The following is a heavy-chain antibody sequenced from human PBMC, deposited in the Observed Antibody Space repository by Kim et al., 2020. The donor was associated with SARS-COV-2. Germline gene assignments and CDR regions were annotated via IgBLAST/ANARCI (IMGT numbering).Heavy chain of an antibody. D-gene: IGHD2-2*01. V-gene: IGHV3-7*01. J-gene: IGHJ4*02. Sequence: GGSLRLSCAASGFTFSSYWMSWVRQAPGKGLEWVANIKQDGSEKYYVDSVKGRFTISRDNAKNSLYLQMNSLRAEDTAVYYCARVRLGYCSSTSCRIRLYYFDYWGQGTLVTVSS. CDR3: ARVRLGYCSSTSCRIRLYYFDY. CDR2: IKQDGSEK. CDR1: GFTFSSYW.